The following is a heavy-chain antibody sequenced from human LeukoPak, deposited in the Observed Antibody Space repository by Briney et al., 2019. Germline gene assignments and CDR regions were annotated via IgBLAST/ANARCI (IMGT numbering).Heavy chain of an antibody. Sequence: GGSLRLSCAASGFTFSSYAMSWVRQAPGKGLEWVSSSGRSTYYTDSVKGRFTISRDNSKNTLYLQMNSLRAEDTAVYYCAKNQQRYSNSPIDHWGQGTLVTASP. CDR2: SGRST. D-gene: IGHD6-6*01. J-gene: IGHJ4*02. CDR3: AKNQQRYSNSPIDH. CDR1: GFTFSSYA. V-gene: IGHV3-23*01.